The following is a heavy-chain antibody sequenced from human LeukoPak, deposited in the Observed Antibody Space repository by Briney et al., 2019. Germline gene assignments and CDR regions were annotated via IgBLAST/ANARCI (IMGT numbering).Heavy chain of an antibody. V-gene: IGHV4-59*01. J-gene: IGHJ6*02. D-gene: IGHD1-14*01. CDR1: GGSISNYY. CDR2: IYYSGST. CDR3: ARDTGGPLDV. Sequence: SETLSLTCTVSGGSISNYYWSWIRQPPGKGLECIGYIYYSGSTNYNPSLKSRVTISIDTSKNQFSLKLSSVTAADTAVYYCARDTGGPLDVWGQGTTVTVSS.